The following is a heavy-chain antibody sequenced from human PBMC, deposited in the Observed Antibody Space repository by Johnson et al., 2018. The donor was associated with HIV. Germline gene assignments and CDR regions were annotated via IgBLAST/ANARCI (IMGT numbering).Heavy chain of an antibody. V-gene: IGHV3-23*04. Sequence: VLLVESGGGLVQPGGSLRLSCAASGFIVSGNHMNWVRQAPGKGLEWVSSVSGSGDDTYYADSVKGRFTISRDNSKNTLYLQVISLRAEDTAVYYCAKGETSGYYVAFDIWGQGTMVTVSS. J-gene: IGHJ3*02. D-gene: IGHD3-22*01. CDR1: GFIVSGNH. CDR3: AKGETSGYYVAFDI. CDR2: VSGSGDDT.